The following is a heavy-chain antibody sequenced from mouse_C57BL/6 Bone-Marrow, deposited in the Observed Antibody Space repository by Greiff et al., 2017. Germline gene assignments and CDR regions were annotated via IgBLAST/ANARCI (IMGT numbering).Heavy chain of an antibody. V-gene: IGHV1-26*01. CDR2: INPNNGVT. CDR3: ASYGSSYEAMDY. J-gene: IGHJ4*01. CDR1: GYTFTDYY. D-gene: IGHD1-1*01. Sequence: EVQLQQSGPELVKPGASVKISCKASGYTFTDYYMNWVKQSHGKSLEWIGDINPNNGVTSYNQKFKGKATLTVDKSSSTAYMELRSLTSEDSAVYYCASYGSSYEAMDYWGQGTSVTVSS.